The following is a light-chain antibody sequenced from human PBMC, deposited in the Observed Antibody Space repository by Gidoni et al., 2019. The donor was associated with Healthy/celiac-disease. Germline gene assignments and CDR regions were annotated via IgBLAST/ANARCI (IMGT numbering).Light chain of an antibody. CDR2: DVS. J-gene: IGLJ2*01. V-gene: IGLV2-14*01. CDR3: SSYTSSSVV. Sequence: LTQPASVSGSPGQSITISCTGTSSDVGGYNYVSWYQQHPGKAPKLMIYDVSNRPSGVSNRFSGSKSGNTASLTISGLQAEDEADYYCSSYTSSSVVFGGGTKLTVL. CDR1: SSDVGGYNY.